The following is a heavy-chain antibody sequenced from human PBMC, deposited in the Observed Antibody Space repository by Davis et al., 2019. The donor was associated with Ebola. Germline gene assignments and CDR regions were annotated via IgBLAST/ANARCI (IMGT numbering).Heavy chain of an antibody. CDR1: GASISSYY. J-gene: IGHJ5*02. CDR2: IYYSGST. D-gene: IGHD3-10*01. CDR3: ARMKSAMVRGVMGFDP. V-gene: IGHV4-59*01. Sequence: SETLSLTCTVSGASISSYYWSWIRQPPGKGLEWIGYIYYSGSTNYNPSLKSRVTISVDTSKNQFSLKLSSVTAADTAVYYCARMKSAMVRGVMGFDPWGQGTLVTVSS.